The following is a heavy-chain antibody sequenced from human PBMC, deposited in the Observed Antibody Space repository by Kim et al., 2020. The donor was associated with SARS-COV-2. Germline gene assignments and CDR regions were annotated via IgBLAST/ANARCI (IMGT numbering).Heavy chain of an antibody. CDR3: VRGTAIASST. Sequence: ASVKVSCKASGYAFTRYDIHWVRQATGQGLEWMGWMDPTTMKTGYAHNFQGRVTLTRDTSITTAYMELNSLRFEDTGIYFCVRGTAIASSTWGQGTLVTVSS. CDR2: MDPTTMKT. J-gene: IGHJ1*01. CDR1: GYAFTRYD. D-gene: IGHD2-2*01. V-gene: IGHV1-8*01.